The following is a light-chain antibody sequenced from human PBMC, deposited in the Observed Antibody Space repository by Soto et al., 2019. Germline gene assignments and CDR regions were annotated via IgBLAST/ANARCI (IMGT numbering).Light chain of an antibody. J-gene: IGLJ2*01. Sequence: QSALTKPASVSGSPGQSITISCTGSSSDVGSYNLVSWYQQLPGEAPKLMIYEGSKRPSGVSNRFSGSKSGNTASLTISGLQAEDEADYYCCSFERSITLVFGGGTKVTVL. CDR2: EGS. CDR1: SSDVGSYNL. V-gene: IGLV2-23*01. CDR3: CSFERSITLV.